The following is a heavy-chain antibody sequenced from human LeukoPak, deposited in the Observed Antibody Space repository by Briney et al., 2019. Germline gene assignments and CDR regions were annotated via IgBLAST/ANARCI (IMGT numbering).Heavy chain of an antibody. CDR3: ARDRYYYDSSGYYSAFDT. Sequence: SETLSLTCTVSGGSISSYYWSWIRQPAGKGLEWIGRIYTSGSTNYNPPLKSRVTMSVDTSKNQFSLKLRSVTAADTAVYYCARDRYYYDSSGYYSAFDTWGQGTMVTVSS. V-gene: IGHV4-4*07. CDR2: IYTSGST. CDR1: GGSISSYY. D-gene: IGHD3-22*01. J-gene: IGHJ3*02.